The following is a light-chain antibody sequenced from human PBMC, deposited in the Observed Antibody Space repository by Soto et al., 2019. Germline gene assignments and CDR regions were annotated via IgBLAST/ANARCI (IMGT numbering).Light chain of an antibody. CDR2: DAS. V-gene: IGKV1-33*01. CDR3: QQNNGLPT. CDR1: QDITNS. J-gene: IGKJ4*01. Sequence: DIQMTQSPSSLSASVGDRVTITCQASQDITNSLNRYQQKPGKAPKLLICDASNLETGVPSRFSGSGSGTDFTFSISSLQPEDIATYYCQQNNGLPTFGGGTKVEIK.